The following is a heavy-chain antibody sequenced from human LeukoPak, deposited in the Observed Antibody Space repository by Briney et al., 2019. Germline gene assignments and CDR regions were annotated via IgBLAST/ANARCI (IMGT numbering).Heavy chain of an antibody. CDR3: AGQYTVYDPFDQ. D-gene: IGHD5/OR15-5a*01. CDR2: MYHSGDT. J-gene: IGHJ4*02. V-gene: IGHV4-38-2*02. CDR1: GGSISSYY. Sequence: SETLSLTCTVSGGSISSYYWGWIRQPPGKGLEWIGSMYHSGDTYYNPSLKSRVTISVDTSKNQFSLKLSSVTAADTAIYYCAGQYTVYDPFDQWGQGTLVTVSS.